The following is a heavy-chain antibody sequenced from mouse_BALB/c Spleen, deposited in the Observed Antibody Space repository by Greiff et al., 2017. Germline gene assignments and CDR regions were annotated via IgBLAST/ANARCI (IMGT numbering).Heavy chain of an antibody. CDR1: GFTFSSFG. CDR3: ARDGYRGFDY. V-gene: IGHV5-17*02. CDR2: ISSGSSTI. Sequence: EVKLVESGGGLVQPGGSRKLSCAASGFTFSSFGMHWVRQAPEKGLEWVAYISSGSSTIYYADTVKGRFTISRDNPKNTLFLQMTSLRSEDTAMYYCARDGYRGFDYWGQGTTLTVSS. J-gene: IGHJ2*01. D-gene: IGHD1-2*01.